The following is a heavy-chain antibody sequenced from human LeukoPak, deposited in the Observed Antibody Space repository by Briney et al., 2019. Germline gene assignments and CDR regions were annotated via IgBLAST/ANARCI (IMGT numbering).Heavy chain of an antibody. CDR1: GFTFSSFG. J-gene: IGHJ4*02. CDR2: IWYDGGNK. D-gene: IGHD2-15*01. Sequence: GGSLRLACAASGFTFSSFGMHWVRQAPGKGREWVAVIWYDGGNKYYADSVKGRFTIPRDNSKNTLYLQMNSLRAEDTAVYYCAKDLSGGSQYYFDYWGQGTLVTVSS. CDR3: AKDLSGGSQYYFDY. V-gene: IGHV3-33*06.